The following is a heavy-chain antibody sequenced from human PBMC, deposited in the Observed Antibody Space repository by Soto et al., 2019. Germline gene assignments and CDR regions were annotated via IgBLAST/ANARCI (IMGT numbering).Heavy chain of an antibody. CDR1: GGSISNRGYY. J-gene: IGHJ4*02. CDR3: ARHEFYDGSCDY. V-gene: IGHV4-31*03. Sequence: SETLCLTCTVSGGSISNRGYYWSWIRQHPGKGLEWIGYIYYSGSTYYNPSLKSRVTISVDTSKNQFSLKLSPLTATDTAISDCARHEFYDGSCDYWGQGTLVTVSS. D-gene: IGHD3-22*01. CDR2: IYYSGST.